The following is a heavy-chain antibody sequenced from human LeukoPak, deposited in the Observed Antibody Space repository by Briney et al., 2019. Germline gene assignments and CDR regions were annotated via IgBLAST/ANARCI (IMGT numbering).Heavy chain of an antibody. V-gene: IGHV3-48*03. D-gene: IGHD6-19*01. CDR1: GFTFSSYE. Sequence: GGSLGLSCAASGFTFSSYEMNWVRQAPGKGLEWVSYISSSGSTIYYADSVKGRFTISRDNAKNSLYLQMNSLRAEDTAVYYCARETSIAVAGTSYGMDVWGQGTTVTVSS. J-gene: IGHJ6*02. CDR3: ARETSIAVAGTSYGMDV. CDR2: ISSSGSTI.